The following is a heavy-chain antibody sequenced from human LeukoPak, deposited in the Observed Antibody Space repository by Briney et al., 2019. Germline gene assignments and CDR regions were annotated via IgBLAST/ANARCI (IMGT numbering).Heavy chain of an antibody. V-gene: IGHV5-51*01. Sequence: GESLKISCKASGYTFTDYWIGWVRQMPGKGLEWMGVVWPDDSDTRYSSSFRGQVTISADKSTTTAYLQWSSLKASDTAMYYCARQVGKILTVTPRYFDNWGQGTLVTVSS. CDR1: GYTFTDYW. J-gene: IGHJ4*02. CDR3: ARQVGKILTVTPRYFDN. D-gene: IGHD4-11*01. CDR2: VWPDDSDT.